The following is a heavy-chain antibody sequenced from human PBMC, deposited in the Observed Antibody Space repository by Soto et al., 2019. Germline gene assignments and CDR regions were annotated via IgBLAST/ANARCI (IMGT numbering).Heavy chain of an antibody. D-gene: IGHD2-8*01. CDR3: ATLARTKDLDY. CDR1: GFTFSSYA. Sequence: LRLSCAASGFTFSSYAMTWVRQAPGKGLEWVSGISTSGDGTYYADSVKGRFTISRDNSKNTLCLQMNSLRAEDTAVYYCATLARTKDLDYWGQGTLVTVSS. J-gene: IGHJ4*02. CDR2: ISTSGDGT. V-gene: IGHV3-23*01.